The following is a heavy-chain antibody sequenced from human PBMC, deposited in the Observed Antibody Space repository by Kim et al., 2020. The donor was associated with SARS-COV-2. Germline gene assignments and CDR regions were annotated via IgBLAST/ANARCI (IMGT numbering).Heavy chain of an antibody. CDR2: ISGSGGST. J-gene: IGHJ4*02. CDR1: GFTFSNYA. CDR3: ALNSGIAVAGGNY. Sequence: LSLTCAASGFTFSNYAMSWVRQAPGKGLEWVSAISGSGGSTYYADSVKGRFTISRDNSKNTLYLQMNSLRTEDTAVYYCALNSGIAVAGGNYWGQGTLVTVSS. V-gene: IGHV3-23*01. D-gene: IGHD6-19*01.